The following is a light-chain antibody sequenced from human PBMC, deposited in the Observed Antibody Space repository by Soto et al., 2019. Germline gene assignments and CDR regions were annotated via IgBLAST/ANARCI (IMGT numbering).Light chain of an antibody. CDR2: RNN. CDR1: NSNIGKNY. Sequence: QSVLTQPPSASGTPGQRVTISCSGSNSNIGKNYVYWYRQLPGTAPKLLIYRNNQRPSGVPDRFSGSKSGTSASLAISGLRSEDEADYYCATWDLTLSAGVLFGGGTKLTVL. V-gene: IGLV1-47*01. J-gene: IGLJ2*01. CDR3: ATWDLTLSAGVL.